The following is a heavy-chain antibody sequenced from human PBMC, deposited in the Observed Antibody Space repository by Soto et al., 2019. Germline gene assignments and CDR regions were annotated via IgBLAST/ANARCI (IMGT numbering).Heavy chain of an antibody. CDR3: ARGVGYNNDYGMDV. J-gene: IGHJ6*02. Sequence: GGSLRLSCAASGFTVSSNYMNWVRQAPGKGLEWVSVIYTGGSAFYADAVKGRFTISRDAFKKTLYLQMNSLRAEDTAVYYCARGVGYNNDYGMDVWCQGTTVTVSS. CDR1: GFTVSSNY. CDR2: IYTGGSA. V-gene: IGHV3-53*01. D-gene: IGHD5-12*01.